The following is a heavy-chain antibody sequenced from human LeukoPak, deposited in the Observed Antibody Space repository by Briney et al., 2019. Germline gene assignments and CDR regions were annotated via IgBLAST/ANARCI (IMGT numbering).Heavy chain of an antibody. V-gene: IGHV1-2*02. Sequence: GASVKVSCKASGYTFTGYYMRWVRQAPGQGLEWMGWINPNSGGTNYAQKFQGRVTMTRDTSISTAYMELSRLRSDATAVYYCARGNIAVAGAPPAYYYYMDVWGKGTTVTVSS. J-gene: IGHJ6*03. CDR1: GYTFTGYY. D-gene: IGHD6-19*01. CDR3: ARGNIAVAGAPPAYYYYMDV. CDR2: INPNSGGT.